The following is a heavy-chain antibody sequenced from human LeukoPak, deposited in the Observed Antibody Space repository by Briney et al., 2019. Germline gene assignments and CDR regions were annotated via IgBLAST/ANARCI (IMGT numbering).Heavy chain of an antibody. V-gene: IGHV4-34*01. CDR2: INHSGST. J-gene: IGHJ5*02. D-gene: IGHD2-2*02. CDR3: ARRAGYCSSTSCYTTGNWFDP. Sequence: GSLRLSCAASGFTFSDYYMSWIRQPPGKGLEWIGEINHSGSTNYNPSLKSRVTISVDTSKNQFSLKLSSVTAADTAVYYCARRAGYCSSTSCYTTGNWFDPWGQGTLVTVSS. CDR1: GFTFSDYY.